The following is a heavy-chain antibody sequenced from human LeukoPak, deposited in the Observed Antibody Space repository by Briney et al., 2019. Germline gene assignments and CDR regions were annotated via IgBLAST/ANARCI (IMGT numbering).Heavy chain of an antibody. J-gene: IGHJ6*04. V-gene: IGHV3-21*01. CDR3: AREFGFGELCMDV. D-gene: IGHD3-10*01. CDR1: GFTFSSYS. CDR2: ISSSSSYI. Sequence: PGGSLRLSCAASGFTFSSYSMNWVRQAPGKGLEWVSSISSSSSYIYYADSVKGRFTISRDNVKNSLYLQMNSLRAEDTAVYYCAREFGFGELCMDVWGKGTTVTVSS.